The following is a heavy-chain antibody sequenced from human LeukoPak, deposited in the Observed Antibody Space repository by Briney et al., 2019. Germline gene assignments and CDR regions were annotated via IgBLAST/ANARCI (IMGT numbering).Heavy chain of an antibody. Sequence: SETLSLTCTVSVGSISGYYWSWIRQSPGKRLEWIAYISFTGNTNYNPSLKSRVTISLDTSKTHFSLTLSSLTAADTAVYYCARSPPGWYYDNSGQYYFDTWGQGALVTVSS. J-gene: IGHJ4*02. CDR2: ISFTGNT. V-gene: IGHV4-59*08. CDR3: ARSPPGWYYDNSGQYYFDT. D-gene: IGHD3-22*01. CDR1: VGSISGYY.